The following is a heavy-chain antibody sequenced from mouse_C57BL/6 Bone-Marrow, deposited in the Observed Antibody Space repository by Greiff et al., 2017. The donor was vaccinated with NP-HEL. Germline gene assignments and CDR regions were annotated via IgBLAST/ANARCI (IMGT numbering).Heavy chain of an antibody. CDR1: GYTFTSYG. V-gene: IGHV1-81*01. J-gene: IGHJ1*03. CDR3: ARPHYGSSSYWYFDV. CDR2: IYPRSGNT. Sequence: QVQLKESGAELARPGASVKLSCKASGYTFTSYGISWVKQRTGQGLEWIGEIYPRSGNTYYNEKFKGKATLTADKSSSTAYMELRSLTSEDSAVYFCARPHYGSSSYWYFDVWGTGTTVTVSS. D-gene: IGHD1-1*01.